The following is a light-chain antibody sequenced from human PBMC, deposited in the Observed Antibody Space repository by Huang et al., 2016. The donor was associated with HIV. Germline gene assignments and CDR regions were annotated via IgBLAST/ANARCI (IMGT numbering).Light chain of an antibody. CDR1: QSVNSNY. CDR3: QHFGSSMFT. J-gene: IGKJ3*01. Sequence: EIVLTQSPGTLSLSPGERATLSCRASQSVNSNYLAWYQQKPGQAPRLLIHGASIRATGIPDRFSGSGSGTDVTLTISRLEPEDFAVYYCQHFGSSMFTFGPGTKVDIK. CDR2: GAS. V-gene: IGKV3-20*01.